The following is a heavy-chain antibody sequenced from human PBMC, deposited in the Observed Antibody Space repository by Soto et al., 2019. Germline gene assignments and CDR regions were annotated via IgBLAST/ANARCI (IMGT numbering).Heavy chain of an antibody. Sequence: PGGSLRLSCAASGFNFRNHGMHWVRQAPGKVLEWVAVIWYDGSSQYYADSVKGRFTISRDNRENTLYLQMNSLRSDDTAIYYCVRDRDFWSGYYPEAPDYWGQGTLVTVSS. CDR1: GFNFRNHG. CDR3: VRDRDFWSGYYPEAPDY. J-gene: IGHJ4*02. V-gene: IGHV3-33*01. CDR2: IWYDGSSQ. D-gene: IGHD3-3*01.